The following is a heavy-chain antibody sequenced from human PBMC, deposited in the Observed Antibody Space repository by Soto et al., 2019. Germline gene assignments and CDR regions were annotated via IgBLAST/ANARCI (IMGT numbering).Heavy chain of an antibody. D-gene: IGHD3-3*01. V-gene: IGHV1-46*01. CDR1: GYTFTSYY. J-gene: IGHJ5*02. CDR2: INPNGGST. CDR3: ARSSGGNFGIIIEGSNWFDP. Sequence: QVQLVQSGAEVKKPGASVKISCKASGYTFTSYYLNWVRQAPGQGLEWMGVINPNGGSTKYAQKFQGRITMTRDTSRSTVYMELSSLRSEDTAVYYCARSSGGNFGIIIEGSNWFDPWGQGTLVTVSS.